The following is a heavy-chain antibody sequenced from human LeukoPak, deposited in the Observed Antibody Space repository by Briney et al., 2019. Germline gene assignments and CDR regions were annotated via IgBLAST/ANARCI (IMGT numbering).Heavy chain of an antibody. V-gene: IGHV3-30*02. D-gene: IGHD1-1*01. CDR1: GFTFSNSG. CDR2: IRYDGSNK. CDR3: AKSLLTTATGTGRAFDI. J-gene: IGHJ3*02. Sequence: GGSLRLSCTASGFTFSNSGMHWVRQAPGKGLEWVTFIRYDGSNKYFADSVKGRLTISRDNSKNTLYLQMNSLRAEDSAEYYCAKSLLTTATGTGRAFDIWGQGTMVTVSA.